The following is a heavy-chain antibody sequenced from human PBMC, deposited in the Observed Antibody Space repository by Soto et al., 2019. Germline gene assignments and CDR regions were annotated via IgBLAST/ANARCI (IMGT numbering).Heavy chain of an antibody. J-gene: IGHJ6*02. CDR3: ARLGTKAMDV. V-gene: IGHV1-69*01. CDR2: IIPLVGTA. Sequence: QVQLVQSGAEVRKPGSSVRVSCKASGGTFDAYTITWVRQAPGQGLEWMGGIIPLVGTANYAQKFQGRVTITADESTTTADMELSSLRSEDTAVYFCARLGTKAMDVWGQGTTVTISS. CDR1: GGTFDAYT. D-gene: IGHD2-2*01.